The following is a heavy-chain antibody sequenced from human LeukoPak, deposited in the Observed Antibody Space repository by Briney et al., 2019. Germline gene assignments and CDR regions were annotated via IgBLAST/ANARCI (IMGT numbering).Heavy chain of an antibody. V-gene: IGHV4-34*01. D-gene: IGHD2-2*01. CDR3: ARVVPAANGDV. J-gene: IGHJ6*02. CDR1: GGSFSGYY. CDR2: INHSGST. Sequence: SETLSLTCAVYGGSFSGYYWSWIRQPPGKGLEWIGEINHSGSTNYNPSLKSRVTISVDTSKNQFSLKLSSVTAADTAVYYCARVVPAANGDVWGQGTTVTVSS.